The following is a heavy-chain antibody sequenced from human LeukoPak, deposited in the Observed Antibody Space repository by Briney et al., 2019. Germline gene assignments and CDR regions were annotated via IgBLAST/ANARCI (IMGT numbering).Heavy chain of an antibody. CDR1: GGTFSSYA. V-gene: IGHV1-69*04. J-gene: IGHJ4*02. CDR2: IIPILGIA. D-gene: IGHD3-10*01. CDR3: ARDLPGDYYGSGSSY. Sequence: SVKVSCKASGGTFSSYAISWVRQAPGQGLEWMGRIIPILGIANYAQKFQGRVTITADKSTSTAYMELSSLRSEDTAVYYCARDLPGDYYGSGSSYWGQGTLVTVSS.